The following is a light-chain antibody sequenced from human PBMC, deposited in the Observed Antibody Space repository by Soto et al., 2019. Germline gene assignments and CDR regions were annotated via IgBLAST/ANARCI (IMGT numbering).Light chain of an antibody. J-gene: IGLJ2*01. V-gene: IGLV2-23*01. Sequence: QSALTQPASVSGSPGQSITISCTGNSSDVGSYNLVSWYQQHPGKAPKLMIYEGTKRPSGVSNRFSGSKSGNTASLTISGLQAEDEADYYCYSYASSSTVVFVGGTKLTVL. CDR1: SSDVGSYNL. CDR2: EGT. CDR3: YSYASSSTVV.